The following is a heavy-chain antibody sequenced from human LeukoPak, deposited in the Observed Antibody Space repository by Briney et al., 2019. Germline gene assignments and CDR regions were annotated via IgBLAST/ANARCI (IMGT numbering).Heavy chain of an antibody. D-gene: IGHD4-17*01. CDR2: ISAYNGNT. CDR3: ARRITVTWFDP. J-gene: IGHJ5*02. CDR1: GYTFASYG. Sequence: GASEKVSGKASGYTFASYGISWVRQAPGQGLEWMGWISAYNGNTNYAQKLQGRVTMTTDTSTSTAYMELRSLRSDDTAVYYCARRITVTWFDPWGQGTLVTVSS. V-gene: IGHV1-18*01.